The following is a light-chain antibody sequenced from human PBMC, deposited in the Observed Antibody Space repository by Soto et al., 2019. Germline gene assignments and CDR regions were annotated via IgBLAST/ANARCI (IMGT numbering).Light chain of an antibody. CDR1: QSVSSSY. CDR2: GAS. J-gene: IGKJ5*01. Sequence: VLSMNTSAVSLSTEESGTLSCRASQSVSSSYLAWYQQKPGQAPRLLIYGASTRATGIPARFSGSGSGTEFTLTFSSLQPEDFAVYYCQQRSNWPLTFGQGTRLEIK. CDR3: QQRSNWPLT. V-gene: IGKV3D-20*02.